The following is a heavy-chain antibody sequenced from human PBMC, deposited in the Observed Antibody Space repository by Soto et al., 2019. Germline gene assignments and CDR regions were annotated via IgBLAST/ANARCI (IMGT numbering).Heavy chain of an antibody. V-gene: IGHV1-2*02. J-gene: IGHJ5*02. CDR3: ARGEQLVPGWFDP. Sequence: QVQLVQSGAEVKKPGASVKVSCKASGYTFTGYYMHWVRQAPGQGLEWMGWINPNSCGTNYAQKFQGRFTMTRDTSISTAYMELSRLRSDDPAVYYRARGEQLVPGWFDPWGQGTLVTVSS. CDR2: INPNSCGT. CDR1: GYTFTGYY. D-gene: IGHD6-13*01.